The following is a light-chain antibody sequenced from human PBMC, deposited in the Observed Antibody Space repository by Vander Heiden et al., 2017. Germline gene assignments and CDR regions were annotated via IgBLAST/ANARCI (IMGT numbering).Light chain of an antibody. V-gene: IGKV1-39*01. CDR1: QSITYF. Sequence: DIQMTQSPSSLSASVGDRVTITCRASQSITYFLKWYQQKPGKAPKLFIYSASSLQTGVPSRFSGSGSGTDFTLTINSLQPEDFATYHCQQSYSTPITFGQGTRLEIK. CDR2: SAS. CDR3: QQSYSTPIT. J-gene: IGKJ5*01.